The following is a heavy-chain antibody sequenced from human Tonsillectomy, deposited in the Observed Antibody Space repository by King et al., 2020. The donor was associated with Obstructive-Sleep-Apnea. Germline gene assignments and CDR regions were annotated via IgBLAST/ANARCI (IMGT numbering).Heavy chain of an antibody. D-gene: IGHD3-22*01. V-gene: IGHV4-4*02. J-gene: IGHJ4*02. CDR1: CGSIRSRNW. CDR2: HDPSGSA. Sequence: QLQESGPGLVKPSGTLSLTCAVSCGSIRSRNWGSGGRQPPGKGRGWIGVHDPSGSANYTPSLMSRVSIPVYKAKNQSSLRQSSVNSADTAVYYCAREGSSGLRPYWGQGTLVTVSS. CDR3: AREGSSGLRPY.